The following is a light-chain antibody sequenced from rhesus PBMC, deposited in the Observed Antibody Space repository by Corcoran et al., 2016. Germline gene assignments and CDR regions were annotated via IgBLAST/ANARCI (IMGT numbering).Light chain of an antibody. J-gene: IGKJ4*01. V-gene: IGKV1-32*02. CDR2: YAN. Sequence: DIQMSQSPSSLSASVGDRVTITCRASQGISSYLNWYQQKPGKAPKLLIFYANTLASWVPPRFSGCGARTDFTLTISRLQPEDFATYYCQQGNSNPLTFGGGTKVELK. CDR1: QGISSY. CDR3: QQGNSNPLT.